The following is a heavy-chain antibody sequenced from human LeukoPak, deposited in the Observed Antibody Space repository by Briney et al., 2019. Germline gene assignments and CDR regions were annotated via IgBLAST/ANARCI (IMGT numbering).Heavy chain of an antibody. CDR1: RFTFSSYE. J-gene: IGHJ4*02. V-gene: IGHV3-48*03. CDR3: ARAGLVGATGDY. D-gene: IGHD1-26*01. CDR2: ISSSGSTI. Sequence: PGGSLRLSCAASRFTFSSYEMNWVRQAPGKGLEWVSYISSSGSTIYYADSVKGRFTISRDNAKNSLYLQMNSLRAEDTAVYYCARAGLVGATGDYWGQGTLVTVSS.